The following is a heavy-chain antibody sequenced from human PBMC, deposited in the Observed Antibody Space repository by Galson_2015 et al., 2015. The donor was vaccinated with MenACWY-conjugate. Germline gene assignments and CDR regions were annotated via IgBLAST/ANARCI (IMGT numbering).Heavy chain of an antibody. CDR2: INSDGRST. CDR3: ARLGATYRTISHFDY. Sequence: SLRLSCAASGFTFSTYWMHWVRQAPGKGLVWVSRINSDGRSTRYADSVKGRFTISRDNAKNTLYLQMNSLRTEDTAVYYCARLGATYRTISHFDYWGQGILVTVSS. J-gene: IGHJ4*02. D-gene: IGHD1-7*01. V-gene: IGHV3-74*01. CDR1: GFTFSTYW.